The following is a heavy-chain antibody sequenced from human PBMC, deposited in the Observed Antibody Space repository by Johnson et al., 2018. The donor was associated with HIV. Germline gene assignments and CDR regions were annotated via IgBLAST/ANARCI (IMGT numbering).Heavy chain of an antibody. V-gene: IGHV3-30*04. D-gene: IGHD5-12*01. CDR2: ISYDGSNK. Sequence: QVQLVESGGGVVQPGRSLRLSCAASGFTFSSYAMHWVRQAPGKGLEWVAVISYDGSNKYYADSVKGRFTISRDNSKNTLYLQMNSLRAEDTAGVYCARDAKVGYGDAFDIWGHGKMVTVSS. CDR1: GFTFSSYA. CDR3: ARDAKVGYGDAFDI. J-gene: IGHJ3*02.